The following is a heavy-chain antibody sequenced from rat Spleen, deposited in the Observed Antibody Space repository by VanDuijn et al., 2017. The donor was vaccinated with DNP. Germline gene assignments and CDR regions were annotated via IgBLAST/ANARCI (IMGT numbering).Heavy chain of an antibody. Sequence: QVQLKESGPGLVQPSQTLSLTCTVSGFSLTSYHVHWVRQPPGKGLEWIGRIQNGGSTDYNSALKSRLSISRDTSKNQVFLKMNSLQTDDTGTYYCTRDQGTMGITTFDYWGQGVMVTVSS. CDR3: TRDQGTMGITTFDY. J-gene: IGHJ2*01. CDR1: GFSLTSYH. V-gene: IGHV2S1*01. D-gene: IGHD1-9*01. CDR2: IQNGGST.